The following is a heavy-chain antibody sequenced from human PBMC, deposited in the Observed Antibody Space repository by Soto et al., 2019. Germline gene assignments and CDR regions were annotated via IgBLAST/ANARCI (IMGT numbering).Heavy chain of an antibody. CDR1: GFTFSNAW. D-gene: IGHD3-22*01. CDR3: TTEGLPTYYYDSSGNRDFDY. Sequence: GGSLRLSCAASGFTFSNAWMSWVRQAPGKGLEWVGRIKSKTDGGTTDYAAPVKGRFTSSRDDSKNTLYLQMNSLKTEDTAVYYCTTEGLPTYYYDSSGNRDFDYWGQGTLVTVSS. J-gene: IGHJ4*02. V-gene: IGHV3-15*01. CDR2: IKSKTDGGTT.